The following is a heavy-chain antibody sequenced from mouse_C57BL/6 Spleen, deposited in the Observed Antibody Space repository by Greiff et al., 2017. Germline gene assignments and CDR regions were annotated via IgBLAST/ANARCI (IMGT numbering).Heavy chain of an antibody. CDR3: ARGYYYGSSYGYFDV. CDR2: INPYNGAT. V-gene: IGHV1-20*01. D-gene: IGHD1-1*01. J-gene: IGHJ1*03. CDR1: GYSFTGYF. Sequence: EVQLQQSGPELVKPGDSVTISCKASGYSFTGYFMNWVMQSHGKSLEWIGRINPYNGATFYNQKFKGKATLTVDKSSSTAHMELRSLTSEDSAVYYCARGYYYGSSYGYFDVWGTGTTVTVSS.